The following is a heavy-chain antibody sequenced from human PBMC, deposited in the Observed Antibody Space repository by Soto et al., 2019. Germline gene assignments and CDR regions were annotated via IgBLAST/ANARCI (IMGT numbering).Heavy chain of an antibody. D-gene: IGHD6-13*01. CDR3: AAGEASSRNLAPYYLDF. Sequence: SETLSLTCTVSGGSMRNYFWTWIRQPPGKGLEWIGYIHYSGTTSFFPSYNPSLRSRVTISEDTSKNQFSLKLLSVATADTAVYFCAAGEASSRNLAPYYLDFWGQGTLVTSPQ. CDR1: GGSMRNYF. CDR2: IHYSGTT. V-gene: IGHV4-59*01. J-gene: IGHJ4*02.